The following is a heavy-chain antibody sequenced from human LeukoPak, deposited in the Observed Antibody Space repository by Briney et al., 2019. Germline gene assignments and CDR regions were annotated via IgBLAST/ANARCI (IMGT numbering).Heavy chain of an antibody. Sequence: ASVKVSCKASGYTFTSYYMHWVRQAPGQGLEWMGWINPNSGGTNYAQKFQGRVTMTRDTSISTAYMELSRLRSDDTAVYYCARDKGYYGSGSLVRNFDYWGQGTLVTVSS. J-gene: IGHJ4*02. D-gene: IGHD3-10*01. CDR3: ARDKGYYGSGSLVRNFDY. CDR2: INPNSGGT. V-gene: IGHV1-2*02. CDR1: GYTFTSYY.